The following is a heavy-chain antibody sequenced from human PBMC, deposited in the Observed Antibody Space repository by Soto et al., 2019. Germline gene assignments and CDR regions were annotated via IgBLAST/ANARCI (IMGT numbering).Heavy chain of an antibody. J-gene: IGHJ4*02. Sequence: QVQLVQSGAEMKRPGSSVKVSCETSGGTFTNYTFNWVRQAPGQGLEWMGWIIPVLNMAKNAQKFQGRITLIADKSTSTVSLELRSLRSEDTDIYFCAKATTASAPFDYWGQGTLVTVSS. D-gene: IGHD2-21*02. CDR2: IIPVLNMA. V-gene: IGHV1-69*02. CDR3: AKATTASAPFDY. CDR1: GGTFTNYT.